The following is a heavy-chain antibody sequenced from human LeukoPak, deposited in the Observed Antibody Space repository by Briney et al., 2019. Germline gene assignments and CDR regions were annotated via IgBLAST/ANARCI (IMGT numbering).Heavy chain of an antibody. CDR3: ARSFTGALTGYFLSFDY. D-gene: IGHD3-9*01. V-gene: IGHV1-3*01. Sequence: ASVKVSCKASGYTFTSYAMHWVRQAPGQRLEWMGWINAGNGNTKYSQKFQGRVTITRDTSASTAYMELSSLRSEDTAVYYCARSFTGALTGYFLSFDYWGQGTLVTVSS. J-gene: IGHJ4*02. CDR2: INAGNGNT. CDR1: GYTFTSYA.